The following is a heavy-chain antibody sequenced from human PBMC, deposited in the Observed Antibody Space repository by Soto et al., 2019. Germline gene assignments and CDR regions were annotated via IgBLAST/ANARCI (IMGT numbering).Heavy chain of an antibody. CDR3: ARGQEVGAHFFDS. CDR1: GFTFSGFD. CDR2: IGTAGDT. D-gene: IGHD2-15*01. Sequence: LSLSCEASGFTFSGFDMHWVRQPTGKGLEWVSTIGTAGDTYYAVSVKGRFTISRDNAKNSLSLQMNSLRAGDTAVYFCARGQEVGAHFFDSWGQGTQVTVSS. V-gene: IGHV3-13*01. J-gene: IGHJ4*02.